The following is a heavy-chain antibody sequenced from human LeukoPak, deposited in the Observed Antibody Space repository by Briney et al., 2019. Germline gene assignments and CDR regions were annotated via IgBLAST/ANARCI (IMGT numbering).Heavy chain of an antibody. Sequence: ASVKVSCKVSGYTLAELSMHWVRQAPGKGLEWMGGFDPEDGETIYAQKFQGRITMTEDTSTDTAYMELSSLRSEDTAVYYCATGQYSSSWYGYWGQGTLVTVSS. D-gene: IGHD6-13*01. J-gene: IGHJ4*02. CDR1: GYTLAELS. CDR3: ATGQYSSSWYGY. V-gene: IGHV1-24*01. CDR2: FDPEDGET.